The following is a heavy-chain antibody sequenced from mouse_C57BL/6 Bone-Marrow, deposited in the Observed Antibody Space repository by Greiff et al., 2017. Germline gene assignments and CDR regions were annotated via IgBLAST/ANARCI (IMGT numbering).Heavy chain of an antibody. Sequence: EVQLQQSGPVLVKPGASVKMSCKASGYTFTDYYMNWVKQSHGKSLEWIGVINPYNGGTSYNQKFKGKATLTVDKSSSTAYMELNSLTSEDSAVYYCARITTVVTDWYCDVWGTGTTVTVSS. CDR3: ARITTVVTDWYCDV. CDR2: INPYNGGT. D-gene: IGHD1-1*01. CDR1: GYTFTDYY. J-gene: IGHJ1*03. V-gene: IGHV1-19*01.